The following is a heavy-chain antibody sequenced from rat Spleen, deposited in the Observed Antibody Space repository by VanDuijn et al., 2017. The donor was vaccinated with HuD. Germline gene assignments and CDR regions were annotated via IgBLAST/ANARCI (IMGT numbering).Heavy chain of an antibody. V-gene: IGHV5-7*01. CDR3: TRTIAATLYWYFDF. J-gene: IGHJ1*01. CDR1: GFTFSDYN. Sequence: EVQLVESGGGLVQPGGSLRLSCAASGFTFSDYNMAWVRQAPKKGLEWVASITNTGGSTYYPDSVKGRFTISRDNAKSTLYLQMNSLRSEDTATYYCTRTIAATLYWYFDFWGPGTMVTVSS. D-gene: IGHD1-2*01. CDR2: ITNTGGST.